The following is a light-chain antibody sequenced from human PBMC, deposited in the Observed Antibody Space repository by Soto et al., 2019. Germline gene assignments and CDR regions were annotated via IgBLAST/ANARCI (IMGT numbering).Light chain of an antibody. V-gene: IGLV1-40*01. J-gene: IGLJ2*01. Sequence: QSVLTQPPSVSGAPGQRVTISCTGSSSNIGAGHVVHWYQQFPGRAPKLLIYGSSNRPSGVPDRFSGSKSGTSASLAITGLTAEDEADYYCQSYDNTLSASVFGGGTKLTVL. CDR2: GSS. CDR3: QSYDNTLSASV. CDR1: SSNIGAGHV.